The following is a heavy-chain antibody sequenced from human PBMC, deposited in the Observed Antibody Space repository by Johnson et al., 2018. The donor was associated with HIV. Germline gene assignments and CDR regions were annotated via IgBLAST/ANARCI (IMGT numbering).Heavy chain of an antibody. CDR3: ARNGLIPAAKGVAFDI. V-gene: IGHV3-11*01. J-gene: IGHJ3*02. Sequence: QVQLVESGGGVVQPGGSLRLSCAASGFTVSSNYMSWVRQAPGKGLEWVSYISSSGSTIYYADSVKGRFTISRDNAKNSLYLQMNSLRAEDTAVYYCARNGLIPAAKGVAFDIWGQGTMVTISS. D-gene: IGHD2-2*01. CDR1: GFTVSSNY. CDR2: ISSSGSTI.